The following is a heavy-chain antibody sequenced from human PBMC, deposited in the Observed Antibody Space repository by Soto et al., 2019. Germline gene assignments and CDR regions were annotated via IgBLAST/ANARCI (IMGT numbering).Heavy chain of an antibody. J-gene: IGHJ5*02. CDR3: ARVCYSSHIAWSDT. Sequence: SETLSLTCAVSVGSISSSNWWIWVRQPPGKGLEWIGEIYHRGSTNYNPSLKRRVTISLETSENQFSLKRSSVTAADTAVYYCARVCYSSHIAWSDTWGQGTLVTVSS. V-gene: IGHV4-4*02. CDR1: VGSISSSNW. CDR2: IYHRGST. D-gene: IGHD6-13*01.